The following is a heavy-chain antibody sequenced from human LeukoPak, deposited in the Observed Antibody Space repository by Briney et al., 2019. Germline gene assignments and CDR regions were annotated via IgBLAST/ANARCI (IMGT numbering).Heavy chain of an antibody. J-gene: IGHJ2*01. CDR2: ISHDGNDK. Sequence: PGGSLRLSCVASGFIFSTFGMHWVRQAPGKGLEWVAFISHDGNDKYYADSVKGRFTISRDNAQNSLFLQMNSLRAEDTAIYYCARDFSSPATPWYFDFWGRGTLVTVSS. V-gene: IGHV3-30*03. CDR1: GFIFSTFG. CDR3: ARDFSSPATPWYFDF. D-gene: IGHD2-15*01.